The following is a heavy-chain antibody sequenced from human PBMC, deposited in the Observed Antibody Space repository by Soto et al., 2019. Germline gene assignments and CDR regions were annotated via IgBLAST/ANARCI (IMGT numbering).Heavy chain of an antibody. CDR1: GDPISSGDYY. Sequence: QVQLQESGPGLVKPSQPLSLTCTVSGDPISSGDYYWSWIRQPPGKGLEWIGYIYYSGTTYYCPSLKSRVTMSVDTSKNQFSLKLSSVTAADTAVYYCARAPYRGTNSRGALDMWGQGTMVTVSS. V-gene: IGHV4-30-4*01. D-gene: IGHD2-8*01. J-gene: IGHJ3*02. CDR2: IYYSGTT. CDR3: ARAPYRGTNSRGALDM.